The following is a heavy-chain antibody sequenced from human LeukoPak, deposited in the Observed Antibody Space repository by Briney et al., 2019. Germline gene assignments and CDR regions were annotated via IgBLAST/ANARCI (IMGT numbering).Heavy chain of an antibody. CDR2: ITWNSGRI. J-gene: IGHJ6*03. D-gene: IGHD3-10*01. V-gene: IGHV3-9*01. CDR3: AKDWAFRGNYYYIDV. Sequence: GGSLRLSCTASGFTFDDYAMHWVRQAPGKGLEWVSGITWNSGRIAYADSVKGRFTISRDNAKNSLYLQLNSLRAEDTALYYCAKDWAFRGNYYYIDVWGNGTTVTISS. CDR1: GFTFDDYA.